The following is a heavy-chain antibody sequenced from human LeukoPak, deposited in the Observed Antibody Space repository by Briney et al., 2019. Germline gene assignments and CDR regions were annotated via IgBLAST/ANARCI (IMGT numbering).Heavy chain of an antibody. CDR1: GFTFSSYS. CDR2: ISSSSSTI. D-gene: IGHD3-22*01. Sequence: PGGSLRLSCAASGFTFSSYSMNWVRQAPGKGLEWVSYISSSSSTIYYADSVKGRFTISRDNAKNSLYLQMNSLGDEDTAVYYCARDDPYYYDSSGYNYFDYWGQGTLVTVSS. CDR3: ARDDPYYYDSSGYNYFDY. V-gene: IGHV3-48*02. J-gene: IGHJ4*02.